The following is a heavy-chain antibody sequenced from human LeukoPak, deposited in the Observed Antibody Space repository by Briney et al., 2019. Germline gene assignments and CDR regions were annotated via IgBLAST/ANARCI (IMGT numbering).Heavy chain of an antibody. V-gene: IGHV3-30*18. CDR3: AKSPADYGDDLFDC. CDR2: ISYDGSNK. J-gene: IGHJ4*02. Sequence: GGSLRLSCAASGFTFSSYGMHWVRQAPGKGLEWVAVISYDGSNKYYEDSVKGRFTISRDNSKNTLYLQMNSLRAEDTAVYYCAKSPADYGDDLFDCWGQGTLVTVSS. CDR1: GFTFSSYG. D-gene: IGHD4-17*01.